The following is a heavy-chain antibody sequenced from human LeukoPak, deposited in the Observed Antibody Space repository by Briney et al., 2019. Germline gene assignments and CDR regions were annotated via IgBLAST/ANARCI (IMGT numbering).Heavy chain of an antibody. CDR3: ARGYPPYQFDY. Sequence: ASVNVSCKASVYTFTGYYIHWVRQAPGQGLEWIGWINPASGGTNYEQKFQGRVTMTRATSIRTAYMELTRLKSDATGVYYCARGYPPYQFDYWGQGTLLTVSS. CDR1: VYTFTGYY. D-gene: IGHD2-2*01. CDR2: INPASGGT. V-gene: IGHV1-2*02. J-gene: IGHJ4*02.